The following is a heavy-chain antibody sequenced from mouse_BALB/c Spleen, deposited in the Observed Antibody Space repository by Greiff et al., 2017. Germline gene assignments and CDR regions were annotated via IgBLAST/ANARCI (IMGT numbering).Heavy chain of an antibody. Sequence: EVQVVESGGGLVQPGGSRKLSCAASGFTFSSFGMHWVRQAPEKGLEWVAYISSGSSTIYYADTVKGRFTISRDNPKNTLFLQMTSLRSEDTAMYYCARGGYPEAWFAYWGQGTLVTVSA. V-gene: IGHV5-17*02. CDR2: ISSGSSTI. CDR1: GFTFSSFG. J-gene: IGHJ3*01. D-gene: IGHD2-2*01. CDR3: ARGGYPEAWFAY.